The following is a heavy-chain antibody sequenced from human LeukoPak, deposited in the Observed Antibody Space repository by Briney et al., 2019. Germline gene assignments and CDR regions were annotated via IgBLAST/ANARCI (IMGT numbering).Heavy chain of an antibody. V-gene: IGHV1-18*01. CDR1: GYAFTSYG. Sequence: ASVKVSCKASGYAFTSYGISWVRQAPGQGLEWMGWISAYNGNTNYAQKLQGRVTMTTDTPTSTAYMELRSLRSDDTAVYYCARDPGIAVAGLFFDYWGQGTLVTVSS. D-gene: IGHD6-19*01. J-gene: IGHJ4*02. CDR2: ISAYNGNT. CDR3: ARDPGIAVAGLFFDY.